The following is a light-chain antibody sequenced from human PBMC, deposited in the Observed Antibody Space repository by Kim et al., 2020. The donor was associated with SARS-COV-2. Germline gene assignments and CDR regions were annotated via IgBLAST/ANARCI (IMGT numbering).Light chain of an antibody. J-gene: IGLJ2*01. CDR1: SLRSYY. CDR2: GKN. V-gene: IGLV3-19*01. CDR3: NSRDSSTNHVV. Sequence: ALGQTVRITCQGDSLRSYYASWYQQKPGQAPVLVIYGKNNRPSGIPDRFSGSSSGSTASLTITGAQAEDEADYYCNSRDSSTNHVVFGGGTKVTVL.